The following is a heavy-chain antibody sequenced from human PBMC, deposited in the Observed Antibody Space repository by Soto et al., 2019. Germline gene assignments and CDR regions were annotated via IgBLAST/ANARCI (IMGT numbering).Heavy chain of an antibody. CDR2: IYYSGST. J-gene: IGHJ4*02. V-gene: IGHV4-31*03. D-gene: IGHD5-12*01. Sequence: PSETLSLTCTVSGGSISSGGYYWSWIRQHPGKGLEWIGYIYYSGSTYYNPSLKSRVTISVDTSKNQFSLKLSSVTAADTAVYYCARDSPSRDGYRDFDFWGQGTLVTAPQ. CDR1: GGSISSGGYY. CDR3: ARDSPSRDGYRDFDF.